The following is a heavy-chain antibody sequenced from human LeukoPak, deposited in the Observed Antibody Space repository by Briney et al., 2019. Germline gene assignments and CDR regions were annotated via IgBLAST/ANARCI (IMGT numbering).Heavy chain of an antibody. J-gene: IGHJ4*02. D-gene: IGHD2-8*02. CDR1: GFTFSSYD. CDR3: ARSPLTSGYFDY. Sequence: GGSLRLSCAASGFTFSSYDMHWVRQATGKGLEWVSAIGTAGDTYYPGSVKGRFTISRENAKNSLYLQMNSLRAGDTAVYYCARSPLTSGYFDYWGQGTLVTVSS. CDR2: IGTAGDT. V-gene: IGHV3-13*01.